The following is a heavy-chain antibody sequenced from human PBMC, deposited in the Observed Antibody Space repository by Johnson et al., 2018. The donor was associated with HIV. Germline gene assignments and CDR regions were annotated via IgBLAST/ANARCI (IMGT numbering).Heavy chain of an antibody. Sequence: QVQLVESGGGLVKPGGSLRLSCVASGFTFSDYYMSWIRQALGKGLEWRSYIGSGGTTKYYTDSVKGRFTVSRDNAMNSLFLQLNSLRAEDTAVYYCARGGIDAGEGIAFDIWGQGTLVTVSS. V-gene: IGHV3-11*04. CDR2: IGSGGTTK. CDR1: GFTFSDYY. D-gene: IGHD3-16*01. CDR3: ARGGIDAGEGIAFDI. J-gene: IGHJ3*02.